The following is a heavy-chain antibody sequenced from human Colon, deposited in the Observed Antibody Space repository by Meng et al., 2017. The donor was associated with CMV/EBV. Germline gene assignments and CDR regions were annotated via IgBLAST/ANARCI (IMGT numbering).Heavy chain of an antibody. CDR3: ARDRHSEVVIALKGTFDI. D-gene: IGHD2-21*01. CDR1: GGSISSTSYY. CDR2: VYYSGYT. Sequence: SETLSLTCNVSGGSISSTSYYWAWIRQSPGKGLEWIGSVYYSGYTYSNPSLSSRLSISVDRSKNQFFLRLSSVTAADTAVYYCARDRHSEVVIALKGTFDIWGQGTRVTVSS. V-gene: IGHV4-39*07. J-gene: IGHJ3*02.